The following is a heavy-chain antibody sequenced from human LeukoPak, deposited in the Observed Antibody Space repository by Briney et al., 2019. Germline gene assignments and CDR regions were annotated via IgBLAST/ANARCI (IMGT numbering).Heavy chain of an antibody. V-gene: IGHV4-61*02. CDR3: ARDQANFYPTVGWFDP. CDR2: IYSSGST. D-gene: IGHD2/OR15-2a*01. Sequence: PSETLSLTCTVSGGSISSGTYYWGWIRQPAGKGLEWIGRIYSSGSTNYNPSLKSRVTISVDTSKNQFSLKLSSVTAADTAVYYCARDQANFYPTVGWFDPWGQGTLVTVSS. J-gene: IGHJ5*02. CDR1: GGSISSGTYY.